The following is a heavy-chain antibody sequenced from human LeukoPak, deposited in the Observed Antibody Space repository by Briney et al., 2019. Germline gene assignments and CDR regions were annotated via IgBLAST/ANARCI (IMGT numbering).Heavy chain of an antibody. CDR1: GGSISSYY. Sequence: TSETLSLTCTVSGGSISSYYWSWIRQPPGKGLEWIGYIYYSGSTNYNPSLKSRVTISVDTSKNQFSLKLSSVTAADTAVYYCARGRRGYSGYFDYWGQGTLVTVSS. CDR3: ARGRRGYSGYFDY. V-gene: IGHV4-59*12. CDR2: IYYSGST. D-gene: IGHD5-12*01. J-gene: IGHJ4*02.